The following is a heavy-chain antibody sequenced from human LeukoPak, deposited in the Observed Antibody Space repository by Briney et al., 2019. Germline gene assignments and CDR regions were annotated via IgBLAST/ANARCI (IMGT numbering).Heavy chain of an antibody. CDR1: GFTFSSYA. V-gene: IGHV3-23*01. D-gene: IGHD3-10*01. CDR2: ISGSGGST. Sequence: GGSLRLSCAASGFTFSSYAMSWVRQAPGKGLEWASAISGSGGSTYYADSVKGRFTISRDNSKNTLYLQMNSLRAEDTAVYYCAKTPGHGSGSYQFFDYWGQGTLVTVSS. J-gene: IGHJ4*02. CDR3: AKTPGHGSGSYQFFDY.